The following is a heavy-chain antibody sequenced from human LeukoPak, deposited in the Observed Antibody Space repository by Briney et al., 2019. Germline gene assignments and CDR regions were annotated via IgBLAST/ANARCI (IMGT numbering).Heavy chain of an antibody. CDR3: AKEGRIAAGTGDYFDY. J-gene: IGHJ4*02. CDR2: ISANGDTT. CDR1: GFTFSSYA. V-gene: IGHV3-23*01. Sequence: GGSLRLSCAASGFTFSSYAMSWVRQAAVEGMEGVSGISANGDTTKYADSVKGRFTISRDNAKNTVLLQMNSLRADDTAVYYCAKEGRIAAGTGDYFDYWGQGTLVTVSS. D-gene: IGHD6-13*01.